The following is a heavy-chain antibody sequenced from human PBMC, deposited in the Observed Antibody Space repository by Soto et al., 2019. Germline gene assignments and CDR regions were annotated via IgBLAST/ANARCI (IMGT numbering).Heavy chain of an antibody. J-gene: IGHJ4*02. D-gene: IGHD6-19*01. V-gene: IGHV1-69*01. CDR3: ARGWGLVS. CDR2: IIPIHGTT. CDR1: GGSLTSYP. Sequence: KMEQSGAEVRKPGSSVKVSCKPSGGSLTSYPMAWVRQAPGQGFEWMGGIIPIHGTTEYAQKFQCRGTSTADETTNRATLELTGLTSEDTAVCYCARGWGLVSWGQGTLVTVSS.